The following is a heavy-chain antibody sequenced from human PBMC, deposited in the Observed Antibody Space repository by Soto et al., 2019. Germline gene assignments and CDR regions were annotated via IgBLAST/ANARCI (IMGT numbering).Heavy chain of an antibody. CDR1: GFSLTTSGVG. CDR2: IYWDDDK. J-gene: IGHJ4*02. CDR3: AHRVLRTVFGLVTTTAIYFDF. V-gene: IGHV2-5*02. D-gene: IGHD3-3*01. Sequence: QITLNESGPTPVNPRQTLTLTCTFSGFSLTTSGVGVGWIRQSPGKAPEWLALIYWDDDKRYSPSLKSRLTITNDTSKNQVVLTMADLDPAVTATYYCAHRVLRTVFGLVTTTAIYFDFWGQGTPVAVSS.